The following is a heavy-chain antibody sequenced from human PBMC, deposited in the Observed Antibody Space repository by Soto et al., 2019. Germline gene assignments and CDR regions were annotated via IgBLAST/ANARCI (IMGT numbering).Heavy chain of an antibody. D-gene: IGHD3-10*01. J-gene: IGHJ4*02. CDR2: ISTTSRAI. CDR1: GFPFSFYS. V-gene: IGHV3-48*04. CDR3: ARDQENYYGSGSYH. Sequence: PGGSLRLSCEASGFPFSFYSMNWVRQAPGKGLEWIAYISTTSRAIYYADSVKGRFTISRDNAKNSLYLQMNSLRAEDTAVYYCARDQENYYGSGSYHWGQGTLVTVSS.